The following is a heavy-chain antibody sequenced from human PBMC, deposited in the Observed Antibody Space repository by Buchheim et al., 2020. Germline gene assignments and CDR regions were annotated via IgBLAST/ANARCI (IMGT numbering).Heavy chain of an antibody. Sequence: EVQLLESGGGLVQPGGSLRLSYAASGFTFSGYTMNWVRQSPGKGLEWVSSISVNGGTTYYADSVKGRFTISRDNSKNTLFLQMNSLRAEDTAVYYCAKVGYSGSYYEDYWGQGTL. V-gene: IGHV3-23*01. CDR3: AKVGYSGSYYEDY. CDR2: ISVNGGTT. CDR1: GFTFSGYT. D-gene: IGHD1-26*01. J-gene: IGHJ4*02.